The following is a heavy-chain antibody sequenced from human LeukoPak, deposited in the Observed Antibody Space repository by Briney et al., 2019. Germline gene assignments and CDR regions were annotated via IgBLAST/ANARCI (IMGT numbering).Heavy chain of an antibody. CDR1: GGSFSGYY. CDR2: INHSGST. V-gene: IGHV4-34*01. CDR3: ARGLGSGAV. Sequence: SETLSLTCAVYGGSFSGYYWSWIRQPPGKGLEWIGEINHSGSTNYNPSLKSRVTISVDTSKNQFSLKLSSVTAADTAVYYCARGLGSGAVWGQGTTVTVSS. D-gene: IGHD3-10*01. J-gene: IGHJ6*02.